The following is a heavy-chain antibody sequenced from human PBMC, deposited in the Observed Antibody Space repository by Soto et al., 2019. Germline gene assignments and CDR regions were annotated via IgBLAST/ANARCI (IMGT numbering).Heavy chain of an antibody. V-gene: IGHV1-69*12. CDR2: IIPIFGTA. CDR3: ARQQLNLPFDY. D-gene: IGHD6-13*01. J-gene: IGHJ4*02. CDR1: GGTFSSYA. Sequence: QVQLVQSGAEVKKPGSSVKVSCKASGGTFSSYAISWVRQAPGQGLEWMGGIIPIFGTANYAQKFQGRVPFTADESRRTDDMELSSLRSEDTAVYYCARQQLNLPFDYWGQGTLVTVSS.